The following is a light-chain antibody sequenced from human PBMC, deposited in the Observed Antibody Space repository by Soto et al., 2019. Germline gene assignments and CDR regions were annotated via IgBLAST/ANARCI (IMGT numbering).Light chain of an antibody. CDR3: QSYDSTLGGVL. CDR1: SSNIGAGYD. V-gene: IGLV1-40*01. Sequence: QSVLTQAPSVSGAPGQRVTISCTGSSSNIGAGYDVYWYQQLPGTAPKLLIYANNNRPSGFPDRFSGSKSGTSSSLAIIGLPAEDEAGFFCQSYDSTLGGVLFGGGAKLTVL. CDR2: ANN. J-gene: IGLJ2*01.